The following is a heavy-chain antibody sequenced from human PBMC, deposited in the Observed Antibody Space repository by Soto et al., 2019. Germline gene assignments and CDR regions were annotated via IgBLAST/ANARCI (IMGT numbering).Heavy chain of an antibody. CDR2: IDSDGSST. CDR3: ARGSPYGMEV. Sequence: PVGSLRLSCASSGFTFGSYWMNCVRQAPGKGLVWVSRIDSDGSSTTYADSVKGRFTTSRDNAKNTLYLQMSSLRVEDTAVYYCARGSPYGMEVWGQGTTVTVSS. CDR1: GFTFGSYW. V-gene: IGHV3-74*01. D-gene: IGHD1-26*01. J-gene: IGHJ6*01.